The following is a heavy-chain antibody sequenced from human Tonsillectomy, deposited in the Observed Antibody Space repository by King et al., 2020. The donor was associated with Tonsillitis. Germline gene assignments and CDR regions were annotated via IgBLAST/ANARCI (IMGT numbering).Heavy chain of an antibody. J-gene: IGHJ2*01. V-gene: IGHV4-39*01. Sequence: VQLQESGPGLVKPSETLSLTCTVSGGSISSSSYYWGWIRQPPGKGLEWIGSIYYSGSTYYNPSLKSRVTISVDTSKNQSSLKLSSVTAADTAVYYCARTYYDFWSGYKYWYFDLWGRGTLVTVSS. CDR3: ARTYYDFWSGYKYWYFDL. CDR2: IYYSGST. CDR1: GGSISSSSYY. D-gene: IGHD3-3*01.